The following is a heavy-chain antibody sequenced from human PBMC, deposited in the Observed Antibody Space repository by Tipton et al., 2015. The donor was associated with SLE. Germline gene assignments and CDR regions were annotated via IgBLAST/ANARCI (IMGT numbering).Heavy chain of an antibody. J-gene: IGHJ3*02. V-gene: IGHV4-30-4*01. D-gene: IGHD6-19*01. Sequence: TLSLTCTVSGGSISSGDYYWSWIRQPPGKGLEWIGYIYYSGSTYYNPSLKSRVTISVDTSKNQFSLKLSSVTAADTAVYYCARDKHSSGWDAFDIWGQGTMVTVSS. CDR3: ARDKHSSGWDAFDI. CDR1: GGSISSGDYY. CDR2: IYYSGST.